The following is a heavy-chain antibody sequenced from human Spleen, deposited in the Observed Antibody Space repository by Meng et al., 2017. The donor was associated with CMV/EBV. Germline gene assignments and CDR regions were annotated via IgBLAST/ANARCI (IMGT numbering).Heavy chain of an antibody. J-gene: IGHJ4*02. V-gene: IGHV4-31*03. CDR3: ARRTDFGALFDY. D-gene: IGHD3-10*01. CDR2: IYYSGST. CDR1: GGSISGGDYH. Sequence: TCTVSGGSISGGDYHWSWIRQHPGKGLEWIGYIYYSGSTYYNPSLKSRVTISVDTSKNQFSLRLNSVTAADTAVYYCARRTDFGALFDYWGQGTLVTVSS.